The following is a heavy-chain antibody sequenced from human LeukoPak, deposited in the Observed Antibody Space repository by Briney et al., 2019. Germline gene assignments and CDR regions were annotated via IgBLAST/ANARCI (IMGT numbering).Heavy chain of an antibody. CDR2: IYHSGST. Sequence: PSETLSLTCAVSSYSISSGYYWGWIRQPPGKGLEWIGSIYHSGSTYYNPSLKSRVTISVDTSKNQFSLKLSSVTAADTAVYYCARGNYDILTGYYETPDYWGQGTLVTVSS. V-gene: IGHV4-38-2*01. D-gene: IGHD3-9*01. J-gene: IGHJ4*02. CDR3: ARGNYDILTGYYETPDY. CDR1: SYSISSGYY.